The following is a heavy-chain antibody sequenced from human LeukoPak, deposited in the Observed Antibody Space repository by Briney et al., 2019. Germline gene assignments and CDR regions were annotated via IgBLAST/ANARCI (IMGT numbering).Heavy chain of an antibody. V-gene: IGHV4-30-2*01. CDR2: IYHSGST. J-gene: IGHJ4*02. Sequence: PSETLSLTCAVSGGSISSGGYSWSWIRQPPGKGLEWIGYIYHSGSTYYNPSLKGRVTISVDRSKNQFSLKLSSVTAADTAVYYCARTMVPGHFDYWGQGTLVTVSS. CDR3: ARTMVPGHFDY. D-gene: IGHD4/OR15-4a*01. CDR1: GGSISSGGYS.